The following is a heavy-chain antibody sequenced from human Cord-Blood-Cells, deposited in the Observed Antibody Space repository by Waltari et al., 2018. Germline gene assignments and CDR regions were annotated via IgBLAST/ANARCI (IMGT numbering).Heavy chain of an antibody. V-gene: IGHV1-2*02. J-gene: IGHJ3*02. CDR1: GYTFTGYY. D-gene: IGHD5-18*01. CDR2: INPNSGGT. Sequence: QVQLVQSGAEVKKPGASVKVSCKASGYTFTGYYMHWVRQAPGQGLEWMGWINPNSGGTNYAQKFKGRVTMTRDTSISTAYMELSRLRSDDTAVYYCARVDETVWIQLWLDAFDIWGQGTMVTGS. CDR3: ARVDETVWIQLWLDAFDI.